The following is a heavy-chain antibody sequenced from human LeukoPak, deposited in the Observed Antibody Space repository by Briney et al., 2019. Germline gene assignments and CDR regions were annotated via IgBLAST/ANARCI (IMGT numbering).Heavy chain of an antibody. J-gene: IGHJ5*02. CDR1: GGSISSTIYY. CDR2: IYYRGST. CDR3: ARDSRSGWGNWFDP. D-gene: IGHD6-19*01. Sequence: ASETLSLTCTVSGGSISSTIYYWGWIRQPPGKGLEWIGSIYYRGSTYYNPSLKSRVAISVDTSKNQFSLKLSSVTAADTAVYYCARDSRSGWGNWFDPWGQGTLVTASS. V-gene: IGHV4-39*07.